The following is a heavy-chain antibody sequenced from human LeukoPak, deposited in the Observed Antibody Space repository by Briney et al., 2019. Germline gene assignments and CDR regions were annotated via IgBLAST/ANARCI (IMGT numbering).Heavy chain of an antibody. Sequence: PGGSLRLSCTASGFTFSDYYMSWIRQAPGKGLEWVSYVSSSGSPIDYADSVKGRFTISRDNAKNSLYLQMDSLRAEDMAVYYCARGGTYLSYSYYYFMDVWGKGTTVTVSS. CDR1: GFTFSDYY. J-gene: IGHJ6*03. D-gene: IGHD1-26*01. V-gene: IGHV3-11*01. CDR2: VSSSGSPI. CDR3: ARGGTYLSYSYYYFMDV.